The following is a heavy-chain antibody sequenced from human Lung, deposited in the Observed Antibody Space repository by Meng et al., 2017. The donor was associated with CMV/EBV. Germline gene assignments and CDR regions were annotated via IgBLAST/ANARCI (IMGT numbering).Heavy chain of an antibody. V-gene: IGHV3-7*01. CDR1: FSFNTYW. J-gene: IGHJ6*02. CDR2: IKPDGSDK. D-gene: IGHD2-15*01. Sequence: FSFNTYWMTWVRQAPGKGLEWVSGIKPDGSDKYYVDYVSGRFTISRDNAKNSLYLQMNSLGVEDTAVYYCAREGFKCSGLYCNTIHFYVMDLWGQGTKVTCSS. CDR3: AREGFKCSGLYCNTIHFYVMDL.